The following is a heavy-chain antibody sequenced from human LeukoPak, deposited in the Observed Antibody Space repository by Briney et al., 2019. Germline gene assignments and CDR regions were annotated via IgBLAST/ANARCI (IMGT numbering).Heavy chain of an antibody. Sequence: PSETLSLTCTVSGGSISTDHWNWIRQPAGKGLEWIGRIYISGSTNYNPSLKSRVTVSVDTSKNLFSLNLRSVTAADTAVYYCAREGAARPGFDYWGQGTLVTVSS. D-gene: IGHD6-6*01. CDR2: IYISGST. CDR1: GGSISTDH. V-gene: IGHV4-4*07. CDR3: AREGAARPGFDY. J-gene: IGHJ4*02.